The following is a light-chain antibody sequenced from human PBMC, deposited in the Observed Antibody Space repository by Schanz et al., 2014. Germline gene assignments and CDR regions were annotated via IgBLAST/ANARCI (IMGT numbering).Light chain of an antibody. CDR2: DVN. CDR3: SSYTSYLVV. CDR1: SSDVGSYNL. J-gene: IGLJ3*02. V-gene: IGLV2-14*02. Sequence: QSALTQPASVSGSPGQSITISCTGTSSDVGSYNLVSWYQHHPGKAPKLMIYDVNNRPSGVPDRISGSKSGNTASLTISGLQAEDEADYYCSSYTSYLVVFGGGTKLTVL.